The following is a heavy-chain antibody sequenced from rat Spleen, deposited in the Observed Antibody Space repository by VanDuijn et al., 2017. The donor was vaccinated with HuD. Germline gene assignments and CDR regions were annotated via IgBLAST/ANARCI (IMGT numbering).Heavy chain of an antibody. CDR2: INTDGGST. V-gene: IGHV5-58*01. J-gene: IGHJ4*01. CDR3: ARGYVMDA. Sequence: EVQLVESGGGLLQPGGSLKLSCAASGFTFSSYWMYWIRQAPGKGLEWVSSINTDGGSTYYPDSVKGRFTISRDNAKNTQYLEMDSLRSEDTATYYCARGYVMDAWGQGASVTVSS. CDR1: GFTFSSYW.